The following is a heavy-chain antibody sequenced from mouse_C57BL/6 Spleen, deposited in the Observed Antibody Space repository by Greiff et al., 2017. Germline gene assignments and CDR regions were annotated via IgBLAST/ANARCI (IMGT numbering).Heavy chain of an antibody. Sequence: QVQLQQPGAELVMPGASVKLSCKASGYTFTSYWMHWVKQRPGQGLEWIGEIDPSDSYTNYNQKFKGKSTLTVDKSSSTAYMQLSLLTSEDSAVYYCARSYSGSSWGYFDYWGQGTTLTVSS. V-gene: IGHV1-69*01. D-gene: IGHD1-1*01. J-gene: IGHJ2*01. CDR3: ARSYSGSSWGYFDY. CDR2: IDPSDSYT. CDR1: GYTFTSYW.